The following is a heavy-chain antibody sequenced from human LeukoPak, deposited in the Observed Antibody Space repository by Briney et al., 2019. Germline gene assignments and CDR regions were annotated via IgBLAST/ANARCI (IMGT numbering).Heavy chain of an antibody. J-gene: IGHJ4*02. D-gene: IGHD3-16*01. CDR3: ASWEQQRVVGGIDY. V-gene: IGHV3-30*03. CDR1: GFNFRNYA. Sequence: QSGRSLRLSCAASGFNFRNYAMHWVRQAPGKGLEWVAVISYDEINKYYADSVKGRFTISRDNSENMLYLQMTTLRTEDTAVYYCASWEQQRVVGGIDYWGQGNLVTGSS. CDR2: ISYDEINK.